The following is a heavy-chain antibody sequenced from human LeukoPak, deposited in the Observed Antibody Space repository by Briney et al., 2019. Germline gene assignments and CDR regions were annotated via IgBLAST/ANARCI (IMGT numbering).Heavy chain of an antibody. V-gene: IGHV4-4*07. J-gene: IGHJ3*02. D-gene: IGHD1-26*01. CDR1: GGSISTFY. Sequence: SETLSLTCTVSGGSISTFYWSWIRQPAGKGLEYIGRIFTSGSTDYNPSLKSRVTMSVDTSKNQFSLKLSSVTAADTAVYYCARDKREPRYAFDIWGQGTMVTVSS. CDR3: ARDKREPRYAFDI. CDR2: IFTSGST.